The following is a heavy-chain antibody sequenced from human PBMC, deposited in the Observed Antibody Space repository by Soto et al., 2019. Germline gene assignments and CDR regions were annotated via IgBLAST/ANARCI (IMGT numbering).Heavy chain of an antibody. D-gene: IGHD1-26*01. J-gene: IGHJ4*02. Sequence: QVQLVESGGGLVKPGGSLRLSCAASGFTFSDYYMSWIRQAPGKGLEWISYISSSSSYTNYADSVKGRFTISRDNAKNSLYLQMNSLRAEDTAVYYCARDPYSGSSYSDYWGQGTRVTVSS. V-gene: IGHV3-11*05. CDR2: ISSSSSYT. CDR1: GFTFSDYY. CDR3: ARDPYSGSSYSDY.